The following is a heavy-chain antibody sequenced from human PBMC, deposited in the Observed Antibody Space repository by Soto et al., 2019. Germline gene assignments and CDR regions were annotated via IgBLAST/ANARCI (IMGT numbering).Heavy chain of an antibody. CDR1: GYTFTDYY. D-gene: IGHD1-1*01. Sequence: QAQLMQVGGEVKKPGASVKVSCKASGYTFTDYYLQWVRQAAGQELEWMGWINVQSGDTNYAQKFQGRLTMTRDTSLDTAHLELRSLRSDDTAVYYCAIDSWRYPLSGMVVWGQGTTVTVS. J-gene: IGHJ6*02. CDR3: AIDSWRYPLSGMVV. V-gene: IGHV1-2*02. CDR2: INVQSGDT.